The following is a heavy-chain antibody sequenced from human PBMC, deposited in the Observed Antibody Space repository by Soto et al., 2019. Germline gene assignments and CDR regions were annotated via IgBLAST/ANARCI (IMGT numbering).Heavy chain of an antibody. Sequence: PGGSLRLSCAASGFIFSSYAMSWVRQAPGKGLEWVSTISGSGGSTYDADSVKGRFTISRDNSKNTLYLQMNSLRAEDTAVYYCAKDRGSGSTSWYNGWFDPWGQGTLVTVSS. V-gene: IGHV3-23*01. D-gene: IGHD2-2*02. CDR3: AKDRGSGSTSWYNGWFDP. CDR1: GFIFSSYA. J-gene: IGHJ5*02. CDR2: ISGSGGST.